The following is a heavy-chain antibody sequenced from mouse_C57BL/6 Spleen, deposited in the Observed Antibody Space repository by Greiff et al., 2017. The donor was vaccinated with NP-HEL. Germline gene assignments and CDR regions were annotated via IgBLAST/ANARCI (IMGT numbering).Heavy chain of an antibody. V-gene: IGHV1-59*01. CDR3: AREFGDYAMDY. Sequence: QVQLQQPGAELVRPGTSVKLSCKASGYTFTSYWMHWVKQRPGQGLEWIGVIDPSDSYTNYNQKFKGKATLTVDTSSSTAYMQLSSLTSEDSAVYYCAREFGDYAMDYWGQGTSVTVSS. J-gene: IGHJ4*01. CDR2: IDPSDSYT. D-gene: IGHD3-1*01. CDR1: GYTFTSYW.